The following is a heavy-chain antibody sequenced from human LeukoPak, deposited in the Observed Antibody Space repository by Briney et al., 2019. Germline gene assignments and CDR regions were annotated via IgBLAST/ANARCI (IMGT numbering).Heavy chain of an antibody. CDR1: GFTFSTYA. V-gene: IGHV3-30-3*01. Sequence: PGRSLRLSCAASGFTFSTYAMHWVRQAPGKGLEWVASISYDGTNKYCADSVKGRFTISRDNSKNTLYLQMNSLRAEDTALYYCAREILTGYAFDIWGQGTMVTVSS. J-gene: IGHJ3*02. CDR2: ISYDGTNK. CDR3: AREILTGYAFDI. D-gene: IGHD7-27*01.